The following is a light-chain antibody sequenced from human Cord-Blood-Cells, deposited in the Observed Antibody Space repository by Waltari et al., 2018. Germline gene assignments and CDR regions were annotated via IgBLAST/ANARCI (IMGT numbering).Light chain of an antibody. V-gene: IGLV2-14*01. CDR3: SSYTSSSTYV. Sequence: ALTHPPSVSGSPGQTITLSRTGTSRHVGRYNSASWYQQHTGNAPKLMIYEVSNRPSGVSNRFSGSKSGNTASLTISGLQAEDEADYYCSSYTSSSTYVFGTGTKVTVL. CDR1: SRHVGRYNS. CDR2: EVS. J-gene: IGLJ1*01.